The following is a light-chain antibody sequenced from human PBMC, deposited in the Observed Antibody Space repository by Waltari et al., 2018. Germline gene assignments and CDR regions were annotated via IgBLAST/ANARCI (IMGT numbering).Light chain of an antibody. CDR1: QSISNN. CDR2: DAS. V-gene: IGKV3-20*01. Sequence: EIMLTQSPGTLSLSTGERATLSCRASQSISNNLAWYQQKPGQPPRLLIYDASSRATGIPDRFSGSGSGTDFSLTISRLEPEDFAVYYCQKYRTLPATFGQGTKVEIK. CDR3: QKYRTLPAT. J-gene: IGKJ1*01.